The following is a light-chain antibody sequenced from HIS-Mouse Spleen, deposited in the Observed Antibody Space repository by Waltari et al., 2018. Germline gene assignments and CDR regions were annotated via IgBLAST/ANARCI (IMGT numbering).Light chain of an antibody. CDR2: GKN. CDR1: SLRSYY. Sequence: SSELTQDPAVSVALGQTVRITCQGDSLRSYYASWYQQKPGQAPVLVIYGKNNRPSGIPERFSGSSSGNTASLTITGAQAEDEADYYCNSRDSSGNPVFGTGTKVTVL. J-gene: IGLJ1*01. V-gene: IGLV3-19*01. CDR3: NSRDSSGNPV.